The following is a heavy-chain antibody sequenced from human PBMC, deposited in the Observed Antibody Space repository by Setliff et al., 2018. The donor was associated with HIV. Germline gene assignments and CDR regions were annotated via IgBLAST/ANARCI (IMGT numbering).Heavy chain of an antibody. CDR3: ARQLSNSFDY. CDR1: GFTFTDFF. D-gene: IGHD1-1*01. J-gene: IGHJ4*02. Sequence: ASVKVSCKASGFTFTDFFIHWVRQAPGQGLEWMGWISPYDGSRRISQKFQGRVTMTTDTSTNTAHMELIRPRFDDTAVYFCARQLSNSFDYWGQGTLVTVSS. V-gene: IGHV1-2*02. CDR2: ISPYDGSR.